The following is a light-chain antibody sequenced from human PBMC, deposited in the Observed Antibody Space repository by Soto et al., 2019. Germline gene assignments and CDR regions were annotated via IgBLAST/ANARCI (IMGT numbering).Light chain of an antibody. CDR3: QQYNSYS. CDR1: QSISSY. J-gene: IGKJ1*01. CDR2: HAS. Sequence: DIVRTQSPSSLSASVGDRVTITCRASQSISSYLNWYQQKPGTAPKVLIYHASNLQSGVPSRFSGSGSGTEFTLTISSLQPDDFATYYCQQYNSYSFGQGTKVDIK. V-gene: IGKV1-5*01.